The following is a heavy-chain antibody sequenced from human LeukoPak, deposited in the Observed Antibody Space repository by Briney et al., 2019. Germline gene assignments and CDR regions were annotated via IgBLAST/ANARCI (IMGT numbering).Heavy chain of an antibody. V-gene: IGHV3-74*01. J-gene: IGHJ4*02. CDR3: AKDLSTSWYYFDY. CDR2: INSDGSDT. Sequence: GGSLRLSCAASGFMFSSYWMHWVRQAPGKGLVWVSRINSDGSDTSYADSVKGRFTISRDNAKNTVYLQMNSLRAEDTAVYYCAKDLSTSWYYFDYWGQGTLVTVSS. CDR1: GFMFSSYW. D-gene: IGHD6-13*01.